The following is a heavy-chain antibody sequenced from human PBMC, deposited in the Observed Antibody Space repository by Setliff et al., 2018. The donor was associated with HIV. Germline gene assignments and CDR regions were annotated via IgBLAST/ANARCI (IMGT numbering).Heavy chain of an antibody. D-gene: IGHD3-9*01. CDR3: ARGGRGYGEIRYFFYYYYMDV. V-gene: IGHV4-59*08. CDR2: IYYSGST. CDR1: GGSISSYY. Sequence: PSETLSLTCTVSGGSISSYYWSWIRQPPGKGLEWIGYIYYSGSTNYNPSLKSRVTISVDTSKNQFSLKLSSVTVADPAVYYCARGGRGYGEIRYFFYYYYMDVWGKGTTVTVSS. J-gene: IGHJ6*03.